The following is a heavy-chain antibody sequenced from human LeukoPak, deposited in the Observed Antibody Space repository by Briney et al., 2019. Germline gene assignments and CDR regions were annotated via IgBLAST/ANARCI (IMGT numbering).Heavy chain of an antibody. D-gene: IGHD1-26*01. Sequence: PGGSLRLSCAASGFTVNSNYMSWVRQAPGKGLEWVSSISSSSSYIYYADSVKGRFTFSRDNAKNSLSLQMNSLRAEDTAIYYCARDGEVGVGRWFDPWGQGTLVTVSS. V-gene: IGHV3-21*01. CDR1: GFTVNSNY. CDR3: ARDGEVGVGRWFDP. CDR2: ISSSSSYI. J-gene: IGHJ5*02.